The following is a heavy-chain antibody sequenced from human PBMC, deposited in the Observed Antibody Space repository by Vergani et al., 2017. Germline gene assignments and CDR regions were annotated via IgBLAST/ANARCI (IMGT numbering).Heavy chain of an antibody. CDR3: ARLGTTMNDY. CDR2: ISSSSSYI. V-gene: IGHV3-21*01. Sequence: EVQLVESGGGLVKPGGSLRLSCAASGFTFSSYSMNWVRQAPGKGLEWVSAISSSSSYIYYADSVKGRFTISRDNAKNSLYLQMNSLRAEDTAVYYCARLGTTMNDYWGQGTLVTVSS. CDR1: GFTFSSYS. J-gene: IGHJ4*02. D-gene: IGHD1-7*01.